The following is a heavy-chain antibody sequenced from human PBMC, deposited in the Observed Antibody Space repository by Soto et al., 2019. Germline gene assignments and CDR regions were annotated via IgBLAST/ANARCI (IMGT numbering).Heavy chain of an antibody. Sequence: QVPLVESGGGVVQPGRSLRLSCAASRFTFSTYAMHWVRQAPGKGLEWVAVISYDGSNKYYADSVKGRFTISRDNSEHTLSLEMNSLRAEDTAVYYCARVGYGGGHCFDYCGQGTLVTVSS. CDR1: RFTFSTYA. D-gene: IGHD3-16*01. CDR3: ARVGYGGGHCFDY. V-gene: IGHV3-30*04. J-gene: IGHJ4*02. CDR2: ISYDGSNK.